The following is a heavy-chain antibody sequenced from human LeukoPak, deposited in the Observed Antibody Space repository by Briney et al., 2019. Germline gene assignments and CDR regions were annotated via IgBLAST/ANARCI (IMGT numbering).Heavy chain of an antibody. V-gene: IGHV3-30-3*01. CDR3: ARDPGRGYSGYDPFDY. Sequence: GGSLRLSCAASGFTFSSYAMHWVRQAPGKGLEWVAVISYDGSNKYYADSVKGRFTISRDNSKNTLYLQMNSLRAEDTAVYYCARDPGRGYSGYDPFDYWGQGTLVTVSS. D-gene: IGHD5-12*01. CDR2: ISYDGSNK. CDR1: GFTFSSYA. J-gene: IGHJ4*02.